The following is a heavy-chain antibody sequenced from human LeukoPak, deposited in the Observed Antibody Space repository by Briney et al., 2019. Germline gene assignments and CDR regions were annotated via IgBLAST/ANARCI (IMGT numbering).Heavy chain of an antibody. CDR1: GGTFSSYA. V-gene: IGHV1-69*05. Sequence: ASVKVSCKASGGTFSSYAISWVRQAPGQGLEWMGGIIPIFGTANYAQKFQGRVTMTRDMSTSTVYMELSSLRSEDTAVYYCARAAGNDYRLDYWGQGTLVTVSS. CDR2: IIPIFGTA. J-gene: IGHJ4*02. CDR3: ARAAGNDYRLDY. D-gene: IGHD4-11*01.